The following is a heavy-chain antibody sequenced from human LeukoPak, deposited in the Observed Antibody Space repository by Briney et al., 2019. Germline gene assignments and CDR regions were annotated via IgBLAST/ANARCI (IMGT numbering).Heavy chain of an antibody. V-gene: IGHV3-21*01. CDR2: ISVRSNYI. CDR3: ARLRRNSDSSGYYYYYDY. D-gene: IGHD3-22*01. Sequence: GGSLRLSCAASGFTFNNAWMSWVRQAPGKGLEWVSSISVRSNYIYYADSVRGRFSISRDDARNSLYLQMDSLRGDDTAVYYCARLRRNSDSSGYYYYYDYWGQGTLVTVSS. J-gene: IGHJ4*02. CDR1: GFTFNNAW.